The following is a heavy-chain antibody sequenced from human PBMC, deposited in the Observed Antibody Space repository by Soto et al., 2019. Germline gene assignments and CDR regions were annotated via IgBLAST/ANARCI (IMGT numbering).Heavy chain of an antibody. CDR2: ISDSDGGT. Sequence: PGGSLRLSCAASGFAFSAYAMTWVRQAPGKGLEWVSDISDSDGGTHYADSVKGRFTISRDNAKNTLYLQMDRLRVEDAAVYYCVKGRTFFDFWGQGTLVTVSS. J-gene: IGHJ4*02. CDR1: GFAFSAYA. CDR3: VKGRTFFDF. V-gene: IGHV3-23*01.